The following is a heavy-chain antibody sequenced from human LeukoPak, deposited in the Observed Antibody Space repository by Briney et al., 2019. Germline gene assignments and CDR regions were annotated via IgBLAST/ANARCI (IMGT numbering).Heavy chain of an antibody. CDR3: ARVTKWLVREYFDY. J-gene: IGHJ4*02. CDR2: IYNSGST. D-gene: IGHD6-19*01. V-gene: IGHV4-59*12. CDR1: GGSISSYY. Sequence: SETLSLKCTVSGGSISSYYWSWIRQPPGKGLEWIGYIYNSGSTNYNPSLKSRVTISVDTSKNQFSLKLSSVTAADTAVYYCARVTKWLVREYFDYWGQGTLVTVSS.